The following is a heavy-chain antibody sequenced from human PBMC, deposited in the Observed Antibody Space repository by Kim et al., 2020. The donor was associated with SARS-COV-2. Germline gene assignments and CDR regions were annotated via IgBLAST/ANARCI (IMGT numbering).Heavy chain of an antibody. Sequence: GGSLRLSCAASRFTFNTYGMHWVRQAPGKGLEWVAVISYDGNSQYYADSVKGRFTISRDNSKDTLYLQMNSLRAEDADVYYCAKDRGSITMVRGVIVSSLIGDWGPGTLVTVYS. J-gene: IGHJ4*02. CDR2: ISYDGNSQ. V-gene: IGHV3-30*18. D-gene: IGHD3-10*01. CDR3: AKDRGSITMVRGVIVSSLIGD. CDR1: RFTFNTYG.